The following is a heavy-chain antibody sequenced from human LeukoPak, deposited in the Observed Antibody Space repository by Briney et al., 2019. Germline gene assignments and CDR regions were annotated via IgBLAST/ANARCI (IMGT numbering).Heavy chain of an antibody. J-gene: IGHJ6*02. CDR2: ISWNSGSI. CDR1: GFTFDDYA. Sequence: GGSLRLSCAASGFTFDDYAMHWVRQAPGKGLEWVSGISWNSGSIGYADSVKGRFTISRDNAKNSLYLQMNSLRAEDTALYYCAKDIRSYCDSGGRNYYYGMDVWGQGTTVTVSS. V-gene: IGHV3-9*01. D-gene: IGHD3-22*01. CDR3: AKDIRSYCDSGGRNYYYGMDV.